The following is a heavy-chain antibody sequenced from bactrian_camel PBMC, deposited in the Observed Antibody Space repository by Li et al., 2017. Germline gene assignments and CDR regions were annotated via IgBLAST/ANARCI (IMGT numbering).Heavy chain of an antibody. V-gene: IGHV3S63*01. CDR1: GLTYTMSEYR. CDR3: ATDQSLGGYRDYGPSAY. CDR2: FGRDGST. Sequence: HVQLVESGGGSVQAGGSLRVSCLVSGLTYTMSEYRLGWFRQAPGKEREGVAAFGRDGSTSYAGSVKGRFTISRDGAKNTVYLQMNSLKSEDTALYYCATDQSLGGYRDYGPSAYWGQGTQVTVS. J-gene: IGHJ4*01. D-gene: IGHD4*01.